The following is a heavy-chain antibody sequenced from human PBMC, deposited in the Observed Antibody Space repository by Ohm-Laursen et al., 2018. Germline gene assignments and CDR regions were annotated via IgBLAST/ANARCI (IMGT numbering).Heavy chain of an antibody. D-gene: IGHD5-24*01. CDR1: GGSFSGYD. V-gene: IGHV4-34*01. Sequence: SDTLSLTCAVYGGSFSGYDWSWIRQPPGKGLEWIGEINHSGRTNYNPSLKSRVIISVDTSKNQVSLRMSPVTAADTAVYYCARHSPVEMIIRGAFDIWGQGTMVTASS. CDR3: ARHSPVEMIIRGAFDI. CDR2: INHSGRT. J-gene: IGHJ3*02.